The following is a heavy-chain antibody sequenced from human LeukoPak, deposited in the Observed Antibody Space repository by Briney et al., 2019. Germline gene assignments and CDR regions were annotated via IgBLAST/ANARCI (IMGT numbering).Heavy chain of an antibody. CDR2: ISAYNGNT. Sequence: ASVKVSCKASGYTLTSYGISWVRQAPGQGLEWMGWISAYNGNTNYAQKLQGRVTMTTDTSTSTAYMELSRLRSDDTAVYYCARVKGRALWFGELLPTPYYYYYMDVWGKGTTVTISS. D-gene: IGHD3-10*01. J-gene: IGHJ6*03. CDR1: GYTLTSYG. V-gene: IGHV1-18*01. CDR3: ARVKGRALWFGELLPTPYYYYYMDV.